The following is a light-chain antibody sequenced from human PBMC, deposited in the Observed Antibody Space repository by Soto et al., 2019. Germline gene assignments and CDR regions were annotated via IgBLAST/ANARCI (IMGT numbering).Light chain of an antibody. J-gene: IGKJ1*01. Sequence: EIVMTQSPATLSVSPWGRATLCGRASQTLSGGYLAWYQQKPGQAPRILIYAASSRATGIPDRFSGSGSGTDFTLTISRLEPEDFAVYYCQQYDTSPRTFGQGTKVDIK. CDR2: AAS. CDR3: QQYDTSPRT. V-gene: IGKV3-20*01. CDR1: QTLSGGY.